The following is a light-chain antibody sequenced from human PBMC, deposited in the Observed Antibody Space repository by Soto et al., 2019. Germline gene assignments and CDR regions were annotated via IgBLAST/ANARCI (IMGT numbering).Light chain of an antibody. CDR3: NSFTTGSTYV. Sequence: QSVLTQPPSVSGSHGQSVAISCTGTSSDVGSYNRVAWYQQPPGTAPKLIIYDVTNRPSGVPDRFSGSKSGNTASLTISGLQAEDEADYYCNSFTTGSTYVFGTGTKVTVL. CDR2: DVT. CDR1: SSDVGSYNR. V-gene: IGLV2-18*02. J-gene: IGLJ1*01.